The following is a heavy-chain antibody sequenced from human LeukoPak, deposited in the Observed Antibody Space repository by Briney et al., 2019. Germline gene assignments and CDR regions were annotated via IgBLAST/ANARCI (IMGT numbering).Heavy chain of an antibody. J-gene: IGHJ6*03. CDR3: ARDVDFWSGYFYYYYMDV. CDR2: IKQDGSEK. Sequence: GGSLRLSCAASGFTFSSYWMSWVRQAPGKGLEWVANIKQDGSEKYYVDSVKGRFTISRDSAKNSLYLQMNSLRAEDTAVYYCARDVDFWSGYFYYYYMDVWGKGTTVTVSS. CDR1: GFTFSSYW. V-gene: IGHV3-7*01. D-gene: IGHD3-3*01.